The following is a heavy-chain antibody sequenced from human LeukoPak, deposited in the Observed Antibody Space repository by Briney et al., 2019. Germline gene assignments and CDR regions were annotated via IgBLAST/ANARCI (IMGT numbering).Heavy chain of an antibody. CDR1: GFTFSSYA. CDR2: ISGTGGST. Sequence: GGSLRLSCAASGFTFSSYAMNWVRQAPGKGLEWVSDISGTGGSTYYADSVKGRFTISRDNSKNTLYLQMNSLRTEDTAVYYCAKTHYGDYGPPAYWGQGTLVTVSS. CDR3: AKTHYGDYGPPAY. V-gene: IGHV3-23*01. J-gene: IGHJ4*02. D-gene: IGHD4-17*01.